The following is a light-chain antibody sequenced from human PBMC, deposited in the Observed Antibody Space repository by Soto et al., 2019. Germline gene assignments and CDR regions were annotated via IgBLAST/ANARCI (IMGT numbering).Light chain of an antibody. CDR2: EVS. Sequence: QSALTQPASVSGSPGQSITISCTGTSSGIRDYNYVSWYQQLPGNAPKLIMYEVSNRPSGISNRFSGSKSGNTASLTISGLQAEDEADYYCSSQSPDFLGTGNKVTVL. CDR3: SSQSPDF. V-gene: IGLV2-14*01. CDR1: SSGIRDYNY. J-gene: IGLJ1*01.